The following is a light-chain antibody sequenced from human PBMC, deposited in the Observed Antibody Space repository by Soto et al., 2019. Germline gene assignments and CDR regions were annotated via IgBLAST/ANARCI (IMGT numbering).Light chain of an antibody. CDR1: QSLTGR. CDR3: QQYKVYPYT. J-gene: IGKJ2*01. CDR2: VVS. Sequence: DIQMTQSPSTLSASIGDRVTLTCRASQSLTGRLAWYQQKPGRPPKLLIYVVSNLDSGVPSRFSGSKSGTDFTLTINSLRPDDFATFYCQQYKVYPYTFGQGTRLDI. V-gene: IGKV1-5*01.